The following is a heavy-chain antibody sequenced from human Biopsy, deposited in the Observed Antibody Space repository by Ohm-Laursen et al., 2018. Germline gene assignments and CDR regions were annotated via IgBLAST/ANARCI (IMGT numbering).Heavy chain of an antibody. D-gene: IGHD5-24*01. CDR2: IYFTGRT. CDR3: ASAGYNPDWNFDL. CDR1: GGSFTGHY. J-gene: IGHJ2*01. V-gene: IGHV4-59*11. Sequence: GTLSLTCTVSGGSFTGHYWSWIRQPPGKALEWIGYIYFTGRTSYNPSLKIRVTVSVNTSKKQFSLRLSSMTAADTAVYYCASAGYNPDWNFDLWGRGTRVTVSS.